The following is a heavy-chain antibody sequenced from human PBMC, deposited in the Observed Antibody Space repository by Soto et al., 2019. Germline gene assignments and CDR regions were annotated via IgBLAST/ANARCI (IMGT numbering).Heavy chain of an antibody. CDR2: IYYSGST. CDR3: ARPYVEMATILLDAFDI. D-gene: IGHD5-12*01. V-gene: IGHV4-39*01. CDR1: GGSISSSSYY. J-gene: IGHJ3*02. Sequence: PSETLSLTCTVSGGSISSSSYYWGWIRQPPGKGLEWIGSIYYSGSTYYNPPLKSRVTISVDASKNQFSLKLSSVTAADTAVYYCARPYVEMATILLDAFDIWGQGTMVTVSS.